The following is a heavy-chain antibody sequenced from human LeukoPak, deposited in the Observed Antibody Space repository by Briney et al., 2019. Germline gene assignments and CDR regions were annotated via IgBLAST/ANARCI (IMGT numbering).Heavy chain of an antibody. CDR3: ASSYSKDAFDI. CDR1: GGSICSGGYS. CDR2: IYHSGSA. V-gene: IGHV4-30-2*01. D-gene: IGHD2-15*01. J-gene: IGHJ3*02. Sequence: PSETLSLTCAVSGGSICSGGYSWSWIRQPPGKGLEWIGYIYHSGSAYYNPSLKSRVTISVDRSKNQFSLKLSSVTAADTAVYYCASSYSKDAFDIWGQGTMVTVSS.